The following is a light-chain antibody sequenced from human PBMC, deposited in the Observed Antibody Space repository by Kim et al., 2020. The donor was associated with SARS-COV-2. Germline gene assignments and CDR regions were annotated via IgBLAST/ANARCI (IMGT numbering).Light chain of an antibody. CDR2: AAS. CDR3: QQYGRSAVT. J-gene: IGKJ1*01. Sequence: EIVLTQSPGTLSLSPGERATLSCRASQSVSSNYLAWYQQKPGQAPRLLIYAASSRATGIPDRFSGSGSGTDFTLTISRLEAEDLAVYYCQQYGRSAVTFGQGTRVEIK. V-gene: IGKV3-20*01. CDR1: QSVSSNY.